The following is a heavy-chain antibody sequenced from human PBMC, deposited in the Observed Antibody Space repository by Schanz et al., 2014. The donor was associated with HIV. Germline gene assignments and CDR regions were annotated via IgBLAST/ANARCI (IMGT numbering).Heavy chain of an antibody. CDR2: ISYDGNNQ. D-gene: IGHD3-22*01. J-gene: IGHJ4*02. CDR3: AKDGSLDYDNSGYYAT. Sequence: QVQLVQSGGGVVQPGRSLRLSCAVSGFTFNNFGMHWVRQAPGKGLEWVAVISYDGNNQYYADSVKGRFTISRDTSTNTLYLQMSGLRAEDTAVYYCAKDGSLDYDNSGYYATWGQGTLVTVSS. V-gene: IGHV3-30*18. CDR1: GFTFNNFG.